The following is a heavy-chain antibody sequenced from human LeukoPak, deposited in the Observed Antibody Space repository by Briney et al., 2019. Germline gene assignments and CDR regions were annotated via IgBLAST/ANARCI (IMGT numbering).Heavy chain of an antibody. CDR2: ISAYNGNT. CDR3: ARAGGYSSGWYPSNYYYYYMDV. D-gene: IGHD6-19*01. CDR1: GYTFTSYG. J-gene: IGHJ6*03. V-gene: IGHV1-18*01. Sequence: ASVKVSCKASGYTFTSYGFSWVRQAPGQGLEWMGWISAYNGNTNYAQRLQGRVTMTTDTSTSTAYMELRSLRSDDTAVYYCARAGGYSSGWYPSNYYYYYMDVWGKGTTVTVSS.